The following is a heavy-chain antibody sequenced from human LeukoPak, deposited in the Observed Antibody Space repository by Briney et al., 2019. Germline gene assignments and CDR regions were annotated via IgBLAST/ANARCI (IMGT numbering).Heavy chain of an antibody. J-gene: IGHJ3*02. D-gene: IGHD3-22*01. CDR3: AREAYYDTSGSVEHAFDI. CDR2: IYYSGST. V-gene: IGHV4-59*11. CDR1: GGSISSHY. Sequence: SETLSLTCTVSGGSISSHYWNWIRQPPGKGLEWIGYIYYSGSTNYNPSLKSRATISVDTSKNQFSLKLSSVTAADTAVYYCAREAYYDTSGSVEHAFDICGQGTMVTVSS.